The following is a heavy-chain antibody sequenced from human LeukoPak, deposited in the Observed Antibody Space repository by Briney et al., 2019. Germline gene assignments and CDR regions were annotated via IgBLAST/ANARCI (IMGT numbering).Heavy chain of an antibody. D-gene: IGHD3-16*02. CDR2: IYSGGST. CDR3: ARSFYMITFGGVIPRGFDY. J-gene: IGHJ4*02. CDR1: GFTVSSNY. Sequence: AGGSLTLTCAASGFTVSSNYMSWFRQAPGKGLEWVSVIYSGGSTYYADSVKGRFTISRHNSKNTLYLQMNSLRAEDTAVYYCARSFYMITFGGVIPRGFDYWGQGTLVTVSS. V-gene: IGHV3-53*04.